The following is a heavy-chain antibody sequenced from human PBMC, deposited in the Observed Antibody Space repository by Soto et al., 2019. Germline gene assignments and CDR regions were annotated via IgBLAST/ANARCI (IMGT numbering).Heavy chain of an antibody. Sequence: GESLKISCTGSGYSFTSYWISWVRQMPGKGLEWMGRIDPSDSYTNYSPSFQGHVTISADKSITTAYLQWSSLKASDTALYYCARLAAKEGYYYYYGMDVWGQGTTVTVSS. J-gene: IGHJ6*02. D-gene: IGHD2-15*01. CDR3: ARLAAKEGYYYYYGMDV. CDR1: GYSFTSYW. CDR2: IDPSDSYT. V-gene: IGHV5-10-1*01.